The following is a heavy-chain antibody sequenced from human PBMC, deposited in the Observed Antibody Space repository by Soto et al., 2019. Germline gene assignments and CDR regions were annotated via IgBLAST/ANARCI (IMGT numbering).Heavy chain of an antibody. V-gene: IGHV5-51*01. CDR3: ARRPYYYDSSGYYLTGCLSSHFDP. CDR2: IYPGDSDT. CDR1: GYSLTRYW. J-gene: IGHJ5*02. D-gene: IGHD3-22*01. Sequence: PGESLKISCKGSGYSLTRYWIGWVRQMPGKGLEWMGIIYPGDSDTRYSPSFQGQVTISADKSISTAYLQWSSLKASDTAMYYCARRPYYYDSSGYYLTGCLSSHFDPWGQGTLVTVSS.